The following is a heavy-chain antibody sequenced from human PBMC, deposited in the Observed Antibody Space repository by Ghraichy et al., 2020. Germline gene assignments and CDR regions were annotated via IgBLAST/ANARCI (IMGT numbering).Heavy chain of an antibody. CDR3: ARTSIAAAGKGGEQNWFDP. V-gene: IGHV2-70*04. D-gene: IGHD6-13*01. Sequence: SGPTLVKPTQTLTLTCTFSGFSLSTSGMRVSWIRQPPGKALEWLARIDWDDDKFYSTSLKTRLTISKDTSKNQVVLTMTNMDPVDTATYYCARTSIAAAGKGGEQNWFDPWGQGTLVTVSS. J-gene: IGHJ5*02. CDR1: GFSLSTSGMR. CDR2: IDWDDDK.